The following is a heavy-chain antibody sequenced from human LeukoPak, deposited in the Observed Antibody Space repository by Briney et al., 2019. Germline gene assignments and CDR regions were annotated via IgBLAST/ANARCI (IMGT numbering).Heavy chain of an antibody. CDR1: GFTFNGHW. D-gene: IGHD2-2*01. V-gene: IGHV3-7*01. CDR2: IKEDGSRK. Sequence: GGSLRLSCAASGFTFNGHWMTWVRQAPGKGLEWVANIKEDGSRKYYVDSVKGRFTISRDNAKNSLYLQMSSLRAEDTAVYYCASGSTSLEYFDYWGQGTLVTVSS. J-gene: IGHJ4*02. CDR3: ASGSTSLEYFDY.